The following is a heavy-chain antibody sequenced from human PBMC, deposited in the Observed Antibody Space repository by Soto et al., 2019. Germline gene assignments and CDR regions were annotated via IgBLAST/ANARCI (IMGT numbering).Heavy chain of an antibody. CDR1: GFAFGSYS. CDR3: ARDRRVSPDAFDI. V-gene: IGHV3-21*01. Sequence: PGGSLRLSCAASGFAFGSYSLNWVRQAPGKGLEWVSSISEGSSYIYYAGSVKGRFTISRDNAKNLLYLQMNNLRAEDTAVYYCARDRRVSPDAFDIWGQGTLVTVSS. CDR2: ISEGSSYI. J-gene: IGHJ3*02.